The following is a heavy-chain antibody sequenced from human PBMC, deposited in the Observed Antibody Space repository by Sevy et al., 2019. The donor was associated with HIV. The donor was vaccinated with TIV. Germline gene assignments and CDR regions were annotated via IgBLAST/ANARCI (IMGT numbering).Heavy chain of an antibody. V-gene: IGHV4-30-4*01. CDR1: GGSISSSDSY. D-gene: IGHD5-12*01. J-gene: IGHJ4*02. Sequence: SETLSLTCTVSGGSISSSDSYWSWIRQPPGKGLEWIGYIHYTGGTYYNPFVKSRVAMSVDTSEKQFSLKLSFLTAADTAVYYCACKSGYNDGPFDYWGQGALVTVSS. CDR2: IHYTGGT. CDR3: ACKSGYNDGPFDY.